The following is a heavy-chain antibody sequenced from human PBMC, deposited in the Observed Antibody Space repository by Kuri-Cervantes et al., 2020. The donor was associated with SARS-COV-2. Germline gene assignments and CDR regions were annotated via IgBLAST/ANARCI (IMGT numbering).Heavy chain of an antibody. CDR1: GFTFSSYA. CDR3: AKDTQLVLDY. V-gene: IGHV3-23*01. CDR2: ISGSGGST. J-gene: IGHJ4*02. Sequence: ESLKISCAASGFTFSSYAMSWVRQAPGKGLEWVSAISGSGGSTYYADSVKGRFTISRDNSKNTLYLQMNSLRAEDTALYYCAKDTQLVLDYWGQGTLVTVSS. D-gene: IGHD6-13*01.